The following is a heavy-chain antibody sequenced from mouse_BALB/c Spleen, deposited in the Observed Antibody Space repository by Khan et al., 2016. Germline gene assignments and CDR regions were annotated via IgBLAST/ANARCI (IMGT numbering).Heavy chain of an antibody. Sequence: QVRLQQSGAELVRPGTSVKVSCKASGYAFTNYLIEWVKQRPGQGLEWIGVINPGSGGTNYNEKFKGKAVLSAENSASTAYMQLSSLKPDDSAVYFCARKGFDDNSVYCFDYWGQGTTLTVSS. CDR3: ARKGFDDNSVYCFDY. CDR1: GYAFTNYL. CDR2: INPGSGGT. J-gene: IGHJ2*01. V-gene: IGHV1-54*01. D-gene: IGHD2-1*01.